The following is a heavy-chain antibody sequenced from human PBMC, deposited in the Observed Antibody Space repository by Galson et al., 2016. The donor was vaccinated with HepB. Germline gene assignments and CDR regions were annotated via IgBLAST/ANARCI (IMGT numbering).Heavy chain of an antibody. J-gene: IGHJ5*02. CDR1: GASIRSYF. Sequence: SETLSLTCSVSGASIRSYFWTWIRQPPGKGLEYVGYIFFSGSTDYNPSRKSRVTMSVATSKTQFSLKLRSVTSADTAVYFCARFGYDHWNSFAPWGQGTLVTVSS. CDR2: IFFSGST. D-gene: IGHD3-3*01. V-gene: IGHV4-59*01. CDR3: ARFGYDHWNSFAP.